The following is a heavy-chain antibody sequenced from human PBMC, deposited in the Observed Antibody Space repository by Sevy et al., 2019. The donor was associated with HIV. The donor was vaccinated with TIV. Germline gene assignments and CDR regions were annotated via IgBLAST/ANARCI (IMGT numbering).Heavy chain of an antibody. V-gene: IGHV3-30-3*01. J-gene: IGHJ4*02. CDR3: GRDPHSVPHWGSFDS. CDR2: VSKEGTNK. Sequence: GGSLRLSCEASGFTFTRYAFHWVRQAPGKGLEWVAVVSKEGTNKYYADSVKGRFTISRDNSRNTLYLQMQSLRADDTAVYFCGRDPHSVPHWGSFDSWGQGTLVTVSS. CDR1: GFTFTRYA. D-gene: IGHD3-16*01.